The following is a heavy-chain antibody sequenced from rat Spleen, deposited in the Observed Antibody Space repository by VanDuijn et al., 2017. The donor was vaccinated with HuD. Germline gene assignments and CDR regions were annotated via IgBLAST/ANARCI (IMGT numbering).Heavy chain of an antibody. Sequence: EVQLVESGGGLVQPGRSMKLSCAASGFTFSNYGMAWVRQAPKKGMEWVAYISYDGGTTYYRDSVKGRFTISRDNANSTLYLQMDSLRSEDTATYYCARRSITTFFDNWGQGVMVTVSS. V-gene: IGHV5-25*01. CDR1: GFTFSNYG. CDR2: ISYDGGTT. D-gene: IGHD1-10*01. CDR3: ARRSITTFFDN. J-gene: IGHJ2*01.